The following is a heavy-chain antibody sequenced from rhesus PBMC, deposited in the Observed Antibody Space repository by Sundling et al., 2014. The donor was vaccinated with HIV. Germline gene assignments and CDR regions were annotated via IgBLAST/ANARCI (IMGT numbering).Heavy chain of an antibody. CDR2: VTGNSGST. V-gene: IGHV4-80*01. CDR1: GVSISSYW. CDR3: ARRASIAAAKFDV. D-gene: IGHD6-25*01. Sequence: QVQLQESGPGLVKPSETLSLTCTVSGVSISSYWWSWIRQPPGKGLEWVGEVTGNSGSTNYNPSLKSRVTISRDTSKNQFSLKLNSVTAADTAVYYCARRASIAAAKFDVWGPGVLVTVSS. J-gene: IGHJ5-1*01.